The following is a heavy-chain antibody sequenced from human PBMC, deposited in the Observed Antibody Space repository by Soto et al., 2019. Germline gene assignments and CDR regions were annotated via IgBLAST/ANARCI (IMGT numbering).Heavy chain of an antibody. CDR3: ARRDFGVAISFYYYGMDV. J-gene: IGHJ6*02. CDR1: GGTFSSYA. Sequence: QVQLVQSGAEVKKPGSSVKVSCKASGGTFSSYAISWVRQAPGQGLEWMGGIIPIFGTANYAQKFQGRVTITADESTSTAYMELSSLRSEDTAVYYCARRDFGVAISFYYYGMDVWGQGTTVTVSS. V-gene: IGHV1-69*01. D-gene: IGHD3-3*01. CDR2: IIPIFGTA.